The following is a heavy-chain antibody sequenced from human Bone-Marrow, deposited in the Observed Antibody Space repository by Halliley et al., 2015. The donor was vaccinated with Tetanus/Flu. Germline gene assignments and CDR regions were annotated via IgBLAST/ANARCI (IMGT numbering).Heavy chain of an antibody. J-gene: IGHJ4*02. Sequence: AASGFTVNNNYLSWVRQAPGKGLEWVSSIYAGGTAYFADSVRGRFTISRDESKNTVYLQMNNLRVEDTAAYHCARGGGRYYSPYDWGQGTLVTVSS. CDR2: IYAGGTA. V-gene: IGHV3-53*01. D-gene: IGHD3-10*01. CDR1: GFTVNNNY. CDR3: ARGGGRYYSPYD.